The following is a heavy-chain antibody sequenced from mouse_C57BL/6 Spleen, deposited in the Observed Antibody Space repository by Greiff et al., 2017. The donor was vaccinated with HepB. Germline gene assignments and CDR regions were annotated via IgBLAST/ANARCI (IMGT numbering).Heavy chain of an antibody. V-gene: IGHV7-3*01. D-gene: IGHD2-2*01. Sequence: EVKLVDSGGGLVQPGGSLSLSCAASGFTFTDYYMSWVRQPPGKALEWLGFIRNKANGYTTEYSASVKGRFTISRDNSQSILYLQMNALRAEDSATYYCARSRSTMVTPYFDYWGQGTTLTVSS. CDR2: IRNKANGYTT. J-gene: IGHJ2*01. CDR1: GFTFTDYY. CDR3: ARSRSTMVTPYFDY.